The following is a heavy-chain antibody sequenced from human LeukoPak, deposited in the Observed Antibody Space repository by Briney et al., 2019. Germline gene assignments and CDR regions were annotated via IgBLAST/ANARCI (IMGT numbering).Heavy chain of an antibody. CDR2: IYHSGGT. Sequence: PSETLSLTCAVSGGSISNSNWWSWVRQPPGKGLEWIGEIYHSGGTNYNPSLKSRVTISVDKSENQFSLKLNSVTAADTAVYYCARYYFDSGGYYHLDYWGQGTLVTVSS. V-gene: IGHV4-4*02. D-gene: IGHD3-22*01. CDR3: ARYYFDSGGYYHLDY. CDR1: GGSISNSNW. J-gene: IGHJ4*02.